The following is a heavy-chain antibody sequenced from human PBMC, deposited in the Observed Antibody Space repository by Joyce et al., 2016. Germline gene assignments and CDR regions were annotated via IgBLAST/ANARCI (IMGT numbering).Heavy chain of an antibody. CDR1: RFSVSDNY. J-gene: IGHJ6*02. CDR3: ARSPFYFYYGLDV. CDR2: MHSAGIT. Sequence: EVQLVESGGGWAQPGGSLRLSCAASRFSVSDNYMNWVRQAPGKGLEWVAIMHSAGITYYADSVKGRFTVSRNNSKNIVSVQMNNLRLEDTAVYFCARSPFYFYYGLDVWGQGTTVIVSS. V-gene: IGHV3-66*02.